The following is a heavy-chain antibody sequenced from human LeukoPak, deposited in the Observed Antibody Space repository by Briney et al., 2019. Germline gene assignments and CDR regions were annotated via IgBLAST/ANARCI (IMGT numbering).Heavy chain of an antibody. CDR3: ARSIQYDY. CDR2: ISSNGGST. J-gene: IGHJ4*02. D-gene: IGHD4-11*01. Sequence: GGSLRLSCAASGFTFSSYAMHWVRQAPGKGLEYVSAISSNGGSTYYANSVKGRFTISRGNSKNTLYLQMGSLRAEDTAVYYCARSIQYDYWGQGTLVTVSS. V-gene: IGHV3-64*01. CDR1: GFTFSSYA.